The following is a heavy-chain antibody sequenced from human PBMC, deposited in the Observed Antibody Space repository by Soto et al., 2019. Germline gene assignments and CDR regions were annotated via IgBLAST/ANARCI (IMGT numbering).Heavy chain of an antibody. J-gene: IGHJ4*02. CDR1: GGSFSGYY. CDR2: INHSGST. CDR3: ARGGGFGEEYYFAY. Sequence: QVQLQQWGAGLLKPSETLSLTCAVYGGSFSGYYWSWIRQPPGMGLEWIGEINHSGSTNYNPSLKSRVTIAVDTSKNQFSLKLNSVTAADTAVYYCARGGGFGEEYYFAYWGQATLVTVS. V-gene: IGHV4-34*01. D-gene: IGHD3-10*01.